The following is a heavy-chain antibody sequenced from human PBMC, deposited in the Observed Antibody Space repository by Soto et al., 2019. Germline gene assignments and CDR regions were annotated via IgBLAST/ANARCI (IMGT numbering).Heavy chain of an antibody. D-gene: IGHD3-22*01. CDR1: GGSISNYY. V-gene: IGHV4-59*01. CDR3: ASDSSDYYGMDV. Sequence: QVQLQESGPGLVKPSETLSLTCTVSGGSISNYYWYWIRQPPGKGLEWIGYVYYSGSTNYNPSLKSRVTISPDTSNNRFSLTLNSVTAADTAVHFCASDSSDYYGMDVWGPGTTVTVSS. J-gene: IGHJ6*02. CDR2: VYYSGST.